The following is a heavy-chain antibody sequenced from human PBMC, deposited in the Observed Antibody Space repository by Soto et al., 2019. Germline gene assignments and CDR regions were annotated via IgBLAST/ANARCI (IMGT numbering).Heavy chain of an antibody. D-gene: IGHD3-9*01. CDR1: GGSISSYY. CDR3: ARLKIRYFDWSVGYYMDV. CDR2: IYYSGST. V-gene: IGHV4-59*08. Sequence: TSETLSLTCTVSGGSISSYYWSWIRQPPGKGLEWIGYIYYSGSTNYNPSLKSRVAISVDTSKNQFSLKLSSVTAADTAVYYCARLKIRYFDWSVGYYMDVWGKGTTVTVSS. J-gene: IGHJ6*03.